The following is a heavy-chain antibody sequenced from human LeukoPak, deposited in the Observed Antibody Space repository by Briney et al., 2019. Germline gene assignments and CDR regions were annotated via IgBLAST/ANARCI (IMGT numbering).Heavy chain of an antibody. J-gene: IGHJ4*02. CDR2: ISAYNGNT. D-gene: IGHD6-13*01. V-gene: IGHV1-18*01. CDR1: GYTFTSYG. Sequence: GASVKVSCKASGYTFTSYGISWVRRAPGQGLEWMGWISAYNGNTNYAQKLQGRVTMTTDTSTSTAYMELRSLRSDDTAVYYCAREMVRYSSSWYGSDYWGQGTLVTVSS. CDR3: AREMVRYSSSWYGSDY.